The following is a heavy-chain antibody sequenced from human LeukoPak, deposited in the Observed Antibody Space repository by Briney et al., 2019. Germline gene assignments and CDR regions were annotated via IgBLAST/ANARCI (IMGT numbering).Heavy chain of an antibody. Sequence: PSETLSLTCAVSGGSISSGGYSWSWIRQPPGKGLEWIGYIYHNGSTYYNPSLKSRVTISVDRSKNQFSLKLSSVTAADTAVYYCARGRGVTMIVVVTPRAFDIWGQGTMVTVSS. J-gene: IGHJ3*02. CDR1: GGSISSGGYS. V-gene: IGHV4-30-2*01. CDR2: IYHNGST. CDR3: ARGRGVTMIVVVTPRAFDI. D-gene: IGHD3-22*01.